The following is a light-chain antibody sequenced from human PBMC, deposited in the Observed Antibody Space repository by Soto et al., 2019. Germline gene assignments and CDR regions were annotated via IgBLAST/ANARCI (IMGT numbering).Light chain of an antibody. V-gene: IGKV3-11*01. CDR3: QKRSNWPLN. CDR1: QSVSSY. Sequence: EIVLTHSPVTLSFSPLERATLSCRASQSVSSYLAWYQQKPGQAPRLLIYDASNRATGIPARFSGSGSGTDFTLTISGLEPEDFAVYYCQKRSNWPLNFGGGTKVDIK. CDR2: DAS. J-gene: IGKJ4*01.